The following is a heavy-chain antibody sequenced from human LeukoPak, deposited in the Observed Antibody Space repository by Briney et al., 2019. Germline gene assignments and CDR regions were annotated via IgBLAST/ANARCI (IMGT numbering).Heavy chain of an antibody. Sequence: SETLSLTCTVSGGSISSYYWSWIRQPPGKGLEWIGYIYYSGSTNYNPSLKSRVTISIDTSKNQFSLKLNSVTAADTAVYYCARDRDSSTWYWFDHWGQGTLVTVSS. CDR3: ARDRDSSTWYWFDH. D-gene: IGHD6-13*01. V-gene: IGHV4-59*01. CDR1: GGSISSYY. J-gene: IGHJ5*02. CDR2: IYYSGST.